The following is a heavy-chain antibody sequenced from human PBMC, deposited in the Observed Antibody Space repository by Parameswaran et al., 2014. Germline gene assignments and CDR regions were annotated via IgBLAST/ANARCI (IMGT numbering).Heavy chain of an antibody. Sequence: ASVKVSCKASGYTFTRYAVNWVRQAPGQGLEWMGWINTRTGKPTYAQGFRGRFVFSSDTSVSTAYLQISSLKTEDTAVYYCARDVVPKDQLLPSTDNWFDPWGQGTLVTVSS. V-gene: IGHV7-4-1*02. CDR2: INTRTGKP. J-gene: IGHJ5*02. D-gene: IGHD2-2*01. CDR1: GYTFTRYA. CDR3: ARDVVPKDQLLPSTDNWFDP.